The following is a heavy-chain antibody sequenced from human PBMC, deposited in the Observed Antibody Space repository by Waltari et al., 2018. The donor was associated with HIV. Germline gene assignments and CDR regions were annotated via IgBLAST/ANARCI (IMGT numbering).Heavy chain of an antibody. Sequence: QVQLQQWGAGLVKPAETLSLNCAVYGGSFNNFFWSFVRQSPGKGLEWIGEINQSGKTDFNPSLKGRVSLSIDPSKKQFYLKLTSMTVADTAIYYCARRRWRTTMVFVVKGGVFDIWGQGTEVTVSS. J-gene: IGHJ3*02. V-gene: IGHV4-34*02. CDR1: GGSFNNFF. D-gene: IGHD2-21*01. CDR3: ARRRWRTTMVFVVKGGVFDI. CDR2: INQSGKT.